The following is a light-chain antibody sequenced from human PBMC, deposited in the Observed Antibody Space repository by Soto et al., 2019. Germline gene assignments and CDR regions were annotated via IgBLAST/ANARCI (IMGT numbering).Light chain of an antibody. CDR2: EVS. Sequence: QSVLTQPASVSGSPGQSITISCTGTSSDVGGYNYVSWYQHHPGKAPKLMIYEVSHRPSGVSNRFSVSKSGNTASLTISGLQAEDEADYYCSSYTSSSPGVLFGGGTQLTVL. V-gene: IGLV2-14*01. CDR1: SSDVGGYNY. J-gene: IGLJ2*01. CDR3: SSYTSSSPGVL.